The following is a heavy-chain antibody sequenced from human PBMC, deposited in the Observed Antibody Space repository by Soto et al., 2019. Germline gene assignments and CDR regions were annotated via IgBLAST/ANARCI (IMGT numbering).Heavy chain of an antibody. Sequence: QVQLVQSGAEVKKPGSSVKVSCKASGGTFSSYAISWVRQAPGQGLEWMGGIIPIFGTANYAQKFQGRVTITADKSTSTAYMELSSLSSEDTAVYYCASPGIAAAGKNPYYYYYGMDVWGQGTTVTVSS. CDR1: GGTFSSYA. CDR2: IIPIFGTA. CDR3: ASPGIAAAGKNPYYYYYGMDV. J-gene: IGHJ6*02. V-gene: IGHV1-69*06. D-gene: IGHD6-13*01.